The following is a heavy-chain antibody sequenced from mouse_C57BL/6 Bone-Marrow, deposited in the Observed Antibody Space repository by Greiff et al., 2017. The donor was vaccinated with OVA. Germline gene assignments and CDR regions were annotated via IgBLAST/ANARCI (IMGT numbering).Heavy chain of an antibody. V-gene: IGHV2-5*01. CDR2: IWRGGST. CDR1: GFSLTSYG. D-gene: IGHD2-5*01. Sequence: QVQLQQSGPGLVQPSQSLSITCTVSGFSLTSYGVHWVRQSPGKGLEWLGVIWRGGSTDYNAAFMSRLSITKDNSKSQVFFKMNSLQADDTAIYYCAKTRDYYSNRYYAMDYWGQGTTLTVSS. J-gene: IGHJ2*01. CDR3: AKTRDYYSNRYYAMDY.